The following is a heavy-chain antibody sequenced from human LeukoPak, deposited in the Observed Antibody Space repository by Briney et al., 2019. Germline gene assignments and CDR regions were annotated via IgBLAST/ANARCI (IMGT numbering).Heavy chain of an antibody. D-gene: IGHD3-10*01. J-gene: IGHJ4*02. V-gene: IGHV1-2*02. CDR1: GYTFTGYY. CDR2: INPNSGGT. CDR3: ARPKAVILGGSGSYSSLDY. Sequence: GASVKVSCKASGYTFTGYYMHWVRQAPGQGLEWMGWINPNSGGTNYAQKFQGRVTMTRDTPISTAYMELSRLRSDDTAVYYCARPKAVILGGSGSYSSLDYWGQGTLVTVSS.